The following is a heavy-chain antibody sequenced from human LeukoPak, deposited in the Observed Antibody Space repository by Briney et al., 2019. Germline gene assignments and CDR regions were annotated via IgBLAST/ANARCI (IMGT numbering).Heavy chain of an antibody. CDR2: LYYSGST. V-gene: IGHV4-39*01. CDR1: GGSISSSTYY. CDR3: ARQAISGYDPPPFDS. J-gene: IGHJ4*02. Sequence: PSETLSLTCTVSGGSISSSTYYWCWIRQPPGKGLEWIGNLYYSGSTYYNPSLKSRVTISVDTSKNQFSLKLSSVTAADTAVYYCARQAISGYDPPPFDSWGQGTLVTVSS. D-gene: IGHD5-12*01.